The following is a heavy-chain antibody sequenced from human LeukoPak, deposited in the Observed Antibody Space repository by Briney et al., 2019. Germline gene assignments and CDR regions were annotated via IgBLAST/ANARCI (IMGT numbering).Heavy chain of an antibody. CDR1: GYTFTSYY. D-gene: IGHD3-22*01. J-gene: IGHJ4*02. Sequence: ASVKASCKASGYTFTSYYMHWVRQAPGQGLEWMGWINPNSGGTNFAQKFQGRVSMTRDTSTSTAYMELSRLRSDDTAVYYCARELGSGYYRYFDYWGQGTLVTVSS. CDR3: ARELGSGYYRYFDY. V-gene: IGHV1-2*02. CDR2: INPNSGGT.